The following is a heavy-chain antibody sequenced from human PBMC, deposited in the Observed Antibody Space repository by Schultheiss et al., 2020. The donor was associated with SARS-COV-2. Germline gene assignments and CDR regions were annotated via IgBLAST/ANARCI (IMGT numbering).Heavy chain of an antibody. D-gene: IGHD3-22*01. CDR2: IYYSGST. Sequence: SETLSLTCAVYGGSFSGYYWSWIRQHPGKGLEWIGYIYYSGSTNYNPSLKSRVTISVDTSKNQFSLKLSSVTAADTAVYYCARGSYDSSGYDAFDIWGQGTMVTVSS. V-gene: IGHV4-34*01. J-gene: IGHJ3*02. CDR3: ARGSYDSSGYDAFDI. CDR1: GGSFSGYY.